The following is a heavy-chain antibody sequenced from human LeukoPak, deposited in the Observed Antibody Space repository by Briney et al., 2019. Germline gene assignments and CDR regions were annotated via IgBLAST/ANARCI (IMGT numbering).Heavy chain of an antibody. CDR3: ARREAVAGTEDFLDY. V-gene: IGHV5-51*01. CDR1: GYTFTTYW. D-gene: IGHD6-19*01. Sequence: GESLKISCKGSGYTFTTYWIGWVRQIPGKGLEWMGIIYPGDSDTRYSPSFQGQVTISADRSISTAYLQWSSLKASDTAIYYCARREAVAGTEDFLDYWGQGTPVTVSS. CDR2: IYPGDSDT. J-gene: IGHJ4*02.